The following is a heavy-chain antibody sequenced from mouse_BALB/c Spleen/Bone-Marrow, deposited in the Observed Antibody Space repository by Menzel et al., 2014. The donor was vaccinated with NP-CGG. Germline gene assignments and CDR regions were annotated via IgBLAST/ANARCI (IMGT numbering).Heavy chain of an antibody. CDR1: GFTFTDYY. V-gene: IGHV7-3*02. CDR3: ARDKGRVFFDY. CDR2: IRNKANGYTT. J-gene: IGHJ2*01. Sequence: EVKLMESGGGLVQPGGSLRLSCATSGFTFTDYYMNWVRQPPGKALEWLGFIRNKANGYTTEYSASVKGRFTISRGNSQNILYLQMNTLRAEDSATYYCARDKGRVFFDYWGQGTTLTVSS.